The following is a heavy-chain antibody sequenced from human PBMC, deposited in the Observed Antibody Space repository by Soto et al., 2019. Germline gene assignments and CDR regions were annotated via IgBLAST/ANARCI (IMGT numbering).Heavy chain of an antibody. CDR1: GFSLTTSGVG. CDR3: ARRVLRTVFGLVTTTAIYFDF. J-gene: IGHJ4*02. Sequence: QITLNESGPTQVNPRQTLTLTCTFSGFSLTTSGVGVGWISQSPGKAPEWLALIYWDDDKRYSPSLKSRLTIIKDTSKNQVVLTMADLDPADTATYYCARRVLRTVFGLVTTTAIYFDFWGQGTPVAVSS. V-gene: IGHV2-5*02. CDR2: IYWDDDK. D-gene: IGHD3-3*01.